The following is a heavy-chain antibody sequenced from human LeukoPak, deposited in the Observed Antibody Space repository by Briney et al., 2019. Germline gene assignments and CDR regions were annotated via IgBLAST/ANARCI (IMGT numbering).Heavy chain of an antibody. Sequence: GGSLRLSCAASGFTFSNAWMSWVRQAPGKGLEWVSAISGSGGSTYYADSVKGRFTISRDNAKNSLYLQMNSLRAEDTAVYYCARDPLQYYDFWSGYSAFDYWGQGTLVTVSS. CDR1: GFTFSNAW. CDR2: ISGSGGST. V-gene: IGHV3-21*01. CDR3: ARDPLQYYDFWSGYSAFDY. J-gene: IGHJ4*02. D-gene: IGHD3-3*01.